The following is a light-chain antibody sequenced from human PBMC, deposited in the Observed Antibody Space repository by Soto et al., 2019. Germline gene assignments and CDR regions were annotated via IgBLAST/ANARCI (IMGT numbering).Light chain of an antibody. Sequence: DFQMTQSPSTLSASVGDRVTITCRASQNIGSRLAWFQQKPGKAPNLLIYDASSLESGVPQRFSGSGSGTEFTLTISSLQTDDFSNYYCQQYHSYWTFGQGTKVDIK. CDR3: QQYHSYWT. J-gene: IGKJ1*01. CDR1: QNIGSR. V-gene: IGKV1-5*01. CDR2: DAS.